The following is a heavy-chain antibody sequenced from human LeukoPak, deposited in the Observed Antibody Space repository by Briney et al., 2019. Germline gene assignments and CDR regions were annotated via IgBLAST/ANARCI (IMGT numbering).Heavy chain of an antibody. CDR2: IYPGDSDI. V-gene: IGHV5-51*01. D-gene: IGHD3-16*01. J-gene: IGHJ4*02. CDR3: ARRSSSGGYYFDY. Sequence: GESLKISCKGSGYSFSSYWIGWVRQMPGKGPEWMVIIYPGDSDIKYSPSFEGQVTISAAKSNSTAYLQWSSLKASDTAMYYCARRSSSGGYYFDYWGQGTLVTVSS. CDR1: GYSFSSYW.